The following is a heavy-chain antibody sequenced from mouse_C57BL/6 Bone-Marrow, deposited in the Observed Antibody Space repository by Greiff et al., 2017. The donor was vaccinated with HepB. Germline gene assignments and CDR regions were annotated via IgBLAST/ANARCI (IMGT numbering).Heavy chain of an antibody. CDR1: GFTFTDYY. CDR3: ARSTTVVAHWYFDV. J-gene: IGHJ1*03. D-gene: IGHD1-1*01. Sequence: EVQWVESGGGLVQPGGSLSLSCAASGFTFTDYYMSWVRQPPGKALEWLGFIRNKANGYTTEYSASVKGRFTISRDNSQSILYLQMNALRAEDSATYYCARSTTVVAHWYFDVWGTGTTVTVSS. CDR2: IRNKANGYTT. V-gene: IGHV7-3*01.